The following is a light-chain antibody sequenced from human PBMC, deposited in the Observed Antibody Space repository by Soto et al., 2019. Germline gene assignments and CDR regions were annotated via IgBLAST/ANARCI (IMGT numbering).Light chain of an antibody. V-gene: IGKV2-28*01. CDR3: MQSTQLPPT. CDR2: LGS. CDR1: QSLLHRNGYNY. Sequence: DIVMTQSPLSLPVTPGEPASISCRSSQSLLHRNGYNYLDWYLQKPGQSPQLLIYLGSSRASGVPDRFSGSGSGTDFTLEISRVETDDVGIYYCMQSTQLPPTFGQGTRLEIK. J-gene: IGKJ5*01.